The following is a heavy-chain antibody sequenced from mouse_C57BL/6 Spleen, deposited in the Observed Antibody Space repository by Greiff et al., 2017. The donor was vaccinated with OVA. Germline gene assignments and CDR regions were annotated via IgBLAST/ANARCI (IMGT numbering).Heavy chain of an antibody. CDR3: AREGDPAWFAY. J-gene: IGHJ3*01. CDR1: GYSITSGYY. CDR2: ISYDGSN. V-gene: IGHV3-6*01. Sequence: EVKLVESGPGLVKPSQSLSLTCSVTGYSITSGYYWNWIRQFPGNKLEWMGYISYDGSNNYNPSLKNRISITRDTSKNQFFLKLNSVTTEDTATYYCAREGDPAWFAYWGQGTLVTVSA.